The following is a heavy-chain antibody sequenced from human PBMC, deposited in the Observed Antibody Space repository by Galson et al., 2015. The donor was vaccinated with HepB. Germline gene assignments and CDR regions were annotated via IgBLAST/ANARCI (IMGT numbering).Heavy chain of an antibody. CDR1: GFTFSSYA. V-gene: IGHV3-30*04. J-gene: IGHJ4*02. CDR2: ISYDGSNK. D-gene: IGHD1-26*01. Sequence: SLRLSCAASGFTFSSYAMHWVRQAPGKGLEWVAVISYDGSNKYYADSVKGRFTISRDNSKNTLYLQMNSLRAEDTAVYYCARDPNSGSSPLDYWGQGTLVTVSS. CDR3: ARDPNSGSSPLDY.